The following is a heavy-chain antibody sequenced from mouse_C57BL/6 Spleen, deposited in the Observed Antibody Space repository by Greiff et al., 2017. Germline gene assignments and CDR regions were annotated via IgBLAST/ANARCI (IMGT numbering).Heavy chain of an antibody. J-gene: IGHJ2*01. V-gene: IGHV1-76*01. CDR3: ARIYYDYSYYFDY. CDR2: IYPGSGNT. Sequence: VQLQQSGAELVRPGASVKLSCKASGYTFTDYYINWVKQRPGQGLEWIARIYPGSGNTYYNEKFKGKATLTAEKSSSTAYMQLSSLTSEDSAVYFCARIYYDYSYYFDYWGQGTTLTVSS. D-gene: IGHD2-4*01. CDR1: GYTFTDYY.